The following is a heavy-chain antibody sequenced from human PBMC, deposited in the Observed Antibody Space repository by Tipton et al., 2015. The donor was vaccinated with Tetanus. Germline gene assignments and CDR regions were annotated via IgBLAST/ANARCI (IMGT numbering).Heavy chain of an antibody. D-gene: IGHD2-8*01. V-gene: IGHV4-4*07. CDR3: ARDHRLSASYAGWFDP. CDR1: GGSISSYY. CDR2: IYTSEST. J-gene: IGHJ5*02. Sequence: TLSLTCTVSGGSISSYYWSWIRQPAGKGLEWIGRIYTSESTNYNPSLKSRVTISVDTSRNQFSLRLKSVTPADTAMYYCARDHRLSASYAGWFDPWGQGTLVTVSS.